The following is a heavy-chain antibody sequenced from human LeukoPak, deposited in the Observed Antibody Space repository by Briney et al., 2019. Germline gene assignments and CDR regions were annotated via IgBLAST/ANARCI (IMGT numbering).Heavy chain of an antibody. Sequence: AAVTVSCKASGYTFTSYGISWVRQAPGQGLEWMGWFRIDNGNTNYAQKLQGRVTMTTDTSTSTAYMELRSLTSDDTAVYSCARDWGYSVDYWGQGTLVTVSS. J-gene: IGHJ4*02. CDR2: FRIDNGNT. CDR1: GYTFTSYG. V-gene: IGHV1-18*01. CDR3: ARDWGYSVDY. D-gene: IGHD4-11*01.